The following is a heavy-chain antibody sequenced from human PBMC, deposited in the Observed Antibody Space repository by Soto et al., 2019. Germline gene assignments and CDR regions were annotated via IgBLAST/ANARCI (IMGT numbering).Heavy chain of an antibody. CDR2: IYYNGDT. Sequence: PSETLSLTCTVSGGSISSGGYYWSWVRQHPGKGLEWIGYIYYNGDTYYNPSLKSRVSISIDTSKNQFSLRLTSVTAAGTAVYYCARSHRDNWGSPDYFDYWGQGTLVTVSS. V-gene: IGHV4-31*03. CDR1: GGSISSGGYY. CDR3: ARSHRDNWGSPDYFDY. D-gene: IGHD7-27*01. J-gene: IGHJ4*02.